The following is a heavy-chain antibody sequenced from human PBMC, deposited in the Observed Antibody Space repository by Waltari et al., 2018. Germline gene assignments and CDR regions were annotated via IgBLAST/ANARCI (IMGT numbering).Heavy chain of an antibody. D-gene: IGHD6-13*01. V-gene: IGHV4-59*01. J-gene: IGHJ4*02. Sequence: QVQLQESGPGLVKPSETLSLTCTVSGGSISSYYWSWIRQPPGKGLEWIGYIYYSGRTNYNPSLKRRVTISVDTSKNQFSLKLSSVTAADTAVYYCARTYSSSNFDYWGQGTLVTVSS. CDR1: GGSISSYY. CDR2: IYYSGRT. CDR3: ARTYSSSNFDY.